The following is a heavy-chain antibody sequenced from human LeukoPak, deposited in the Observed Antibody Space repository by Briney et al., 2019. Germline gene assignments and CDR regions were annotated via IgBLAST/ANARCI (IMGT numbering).Heavy chain of an antibody. Sequence: PSETLSLTCTVSGGSISGYYWSWIRQPPGKGLEWIGYIYYSGSTNYNPSLKSRVTISADTSKNQFSLKLSSVTAADTAVYYCARDARSSSHFDYWGQGTLVTVPS. CDR2: IYYSGST. J-gene: IGHJ4*02. CDR1: GGSISGYY. V-gene: IGHV4-59*01. CDR3: ARDARSSSHFDY. D-gene: IGHD6-6*01.